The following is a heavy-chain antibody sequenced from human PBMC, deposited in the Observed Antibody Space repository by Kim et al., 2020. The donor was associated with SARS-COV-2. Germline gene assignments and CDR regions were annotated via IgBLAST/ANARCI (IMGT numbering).Heavy chain of an antibody. V-gene: IGHV4-31*02. D-gene: IGHD4-17*01. CDR3: ARTSRSTVVTHFDY. Sequence: NTPRKMRVTISVDTSKNRFSLRLSTVTAAETAVYYCARTSRSTVVTHFDYWGQGTLVTVSS. J-gene: IGHJ4*02.